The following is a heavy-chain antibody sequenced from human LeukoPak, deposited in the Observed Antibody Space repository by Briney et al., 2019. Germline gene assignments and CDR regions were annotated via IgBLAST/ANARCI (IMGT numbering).Heavy chain of an antibody. J-gene: IGHJ4*02. CDR3: ARVGYSYGYVMDY. V-gene: IGHV4-59*08. D-gene: IGHD5-18*01. Sequence: SETLSLTCTVSGGPISSYYWSWIRQPPGKGLEWIGYIYYSGSTNYNPSLKSRVTISVDTSKKQFSLKLSSVTAADTAVYYCARVGYSYGYVMDYWGQGTLVTASS. CDR2: IYYSGST. CDR1: GGPISSYY.